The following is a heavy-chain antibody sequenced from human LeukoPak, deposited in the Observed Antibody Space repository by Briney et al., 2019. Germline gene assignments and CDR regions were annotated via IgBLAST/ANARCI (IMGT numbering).Heavy chain of an antibody. Sequence: KPSETLSLTCTVSGGSISSSSYYWGWIRQPPGKGLEWIGSIYYSGSTYYNPSLKSRVTISVDTSKNQFSLKLSSVTAADTAVYYCARHLWRDVYYYYGMDVWGQGTAVTVSS. V-gene: IGHV4-39*01. CDR2: IYYSGST. CDR3: ARHLWRDVYYYYGMDV. J-gene: IGHJ6*02. CDR1: GGSISSSSYY.